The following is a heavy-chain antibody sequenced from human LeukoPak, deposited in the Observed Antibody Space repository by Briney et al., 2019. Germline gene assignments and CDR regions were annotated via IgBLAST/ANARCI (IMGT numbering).Heavy chain of an antibody. V-gene: IGHV4-39*07. Sequence: SETLSLTCTVSGGSINSSSYYWGWVRQPPGKGLEWIGSMYYRGSTYYNPSLKSRVTISVDTSKNQFSLKLSSVTAADTAVYYCARDGYSGSYGFDYWGQGTLVTVSS. D-gene: IGHD1-26*01. CDR1: GGSINSSSYY. J-gene: IGHJ4*02. CDR3: ARDGYSGSYGFDY. CDR2: MYYRGST.